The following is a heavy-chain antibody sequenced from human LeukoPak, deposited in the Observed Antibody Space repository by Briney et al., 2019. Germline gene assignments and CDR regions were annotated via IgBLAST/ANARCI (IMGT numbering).Heavy chain of an antibody. D-gene: IGHD5-24*01. V-gene: IGHV3-23*01. CDR1: GFTFSSYA. CDR3: ARSDGRSYYFDY. CDR2: ISGSGGST. Sequence: PGGSLRLSCAASGFTFSSYAMSWVRQAPGKGLEWVSAISGSGGSTYYADSVKGRFTTSRDNSKNTLYLQMNSLRGEDTAVYYCARSDGRSYYFDYWGQGTLVTVSS. J-gene: IGHJ4*02.